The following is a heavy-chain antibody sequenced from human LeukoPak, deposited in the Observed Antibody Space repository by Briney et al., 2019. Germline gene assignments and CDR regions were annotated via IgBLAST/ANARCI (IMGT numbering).Heavy chain of an antibody. CDR2: IHHSGSTY. Sequence: PSQTLSLTCTVSGGSISSGDYYWSWIRQPPGKGLEWIGYIHHSGSTYYYNPSLKSRVTMSVDTSKNRFSLKLSSVGAADTAVYYCVRDRSRPNPFFDSWGQGTLVTVSS. D-gene: IGHD6-13*01. V-gene: IGHV4-30-4*01. CDR1: GGSISSGDYY. CDR3: VRDRSRPNPFFDS. J-gene: IGHJ4*02.